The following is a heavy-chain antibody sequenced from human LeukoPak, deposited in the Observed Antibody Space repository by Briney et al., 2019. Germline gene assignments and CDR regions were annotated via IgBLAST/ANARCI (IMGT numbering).Heavy chain of an antibody. Sequence: GGSLTLSCAASGFTFSGYGMNWVRQAPGRGLEWLSFIRYDGSNKYYADSVKGRFTISRDSSKSTLYLQMDSLRAEDTAKYYCAKESQLSYSGTFYIDFWGQGTLVTVSS. CDR3: AKESQLSYSGTFYIDF. CDR2: IRYDGSNK. CDR1: GFTFSGYG. D-gene: IGHD1-26*01. V-gene: IGHV3-30*02. J-gene: IGHJ4*02.